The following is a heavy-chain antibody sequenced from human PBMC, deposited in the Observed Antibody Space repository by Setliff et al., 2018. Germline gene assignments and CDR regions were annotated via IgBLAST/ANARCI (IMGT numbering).Heavy chain of an antibody. V-gene: IGHV3-30*02. Sequence: GGSLRLSCVASGFTFSISGMHWVRQAPGKGLEWVTYIEYDESNKRYADNVKGRFTISRDNSKNTLYLQMNSLRLEDTALYYCVKGGMTNAAFNIWGPGTMVTVSS. CDR3: VKGGMTNAAFNI. CDR2: IEYDESNK. J-gene: IGHJ3*02. D-gene: IGHD3-16*01. CDR1: GFTFSISG.